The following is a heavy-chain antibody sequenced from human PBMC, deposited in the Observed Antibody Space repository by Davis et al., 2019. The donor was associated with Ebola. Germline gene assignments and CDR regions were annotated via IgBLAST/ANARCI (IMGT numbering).Heavy chain of an antibody. D-gene: IGHD2-2*01. CDR2: IDHRGDT. CDR1: GASFRDYY. CDR3: ARGGIYCTRTSCWNYYYYMDV. J-gene: IGHJ6*03. V-gene: IGHV4-34*01. Sequence: SETLSLTCALYGASFRDYYWSWIRQPPGKGLEWIGEIDHRGDTKYSPFLKSRVIISIDTSKNQFSLNLSSVTAADTAAYYCARGGIYCTRTSCWNYYYYMDVWGKGTTVTVSS.